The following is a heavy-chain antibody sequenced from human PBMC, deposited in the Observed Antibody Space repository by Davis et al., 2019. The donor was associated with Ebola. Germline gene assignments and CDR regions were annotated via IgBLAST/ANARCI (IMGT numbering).Heavy chain of an antibody. CDR2: IYSSGIT. D-gene: IGHD1-26*01. V-gene: IGHV4-31*03. CDR3: ARGSDGSLLDAFDI. CDR1: RGSVSSGRYY. Sequence: SETLSLTCTVSRGSVSSGRYYWSWIRQHPGKGLVWIGNIYSSGITYYNPSLKSRISMSLDTSKNQFSLNVRSMTAADTALYYCARGSDGSLLDAFDIWGQGTRVTVSS. J-gene: IGHJ3*02.